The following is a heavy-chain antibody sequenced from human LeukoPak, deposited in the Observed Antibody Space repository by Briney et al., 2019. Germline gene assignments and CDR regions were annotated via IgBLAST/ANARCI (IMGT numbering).Heavy chain of an antibody. CDR3: ARDHSPYGSGSPLGY. D-gene: IGHD3-10*01. CDR2: ISSSGSTI. Sequence: GGSLRLSCAASGFTFSDYYMSWIRQAPGKGLEWVSYISSSGSTIYYADSVKGRYTISRDNAKNSLYLQMNSLRAEDTAVYYCARDHSPYGSGSPLGYWGQGTLVTVSS. V-gene: IGHV3-11*04. J-gene: IGHJ4*02. CDR1: GFTFSDYY.